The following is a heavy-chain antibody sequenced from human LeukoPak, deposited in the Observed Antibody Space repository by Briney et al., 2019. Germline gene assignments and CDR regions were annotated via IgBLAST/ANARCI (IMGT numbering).Heavy chain of an antibody. CDR2: IRYDGRNK. J-gene: IGHJ4*02. D-gene: IGHD4-17*01. CDR1: GFTFSSYG. CDR3: AKEIWPTVTTPGHTQFDY. Sequence: GGSLRLSCAASGFTFSSYGMHWVRQAPGKGLEWVAFIRYDGRNKYYADSVKGRFTISRDNSKNTLCLQMNSLRAEDTAVYYCAKEIWPTVTTPGHTQFDYWGQGTLVTVSS. V-gene: IGHV3-30*02.